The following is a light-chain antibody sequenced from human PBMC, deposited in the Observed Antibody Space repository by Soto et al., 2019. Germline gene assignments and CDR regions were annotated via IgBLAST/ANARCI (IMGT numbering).Light chain of an antibody. Sequence: VMTPAPATLSVSPVERATLSCRASQTINNNVAWYQLKVGQAPRLLIYGASTRATGIPARFSGSGSGTEFTLTISSLQSEDFAVYYCQQYGRSPPFGQGTRLEIK. CDR3: QQYGRSPP. CDR1: QTINNN. J-gene: IGKJ5*01. V-gene: IGKV3-15*01. CDR2: GAS.